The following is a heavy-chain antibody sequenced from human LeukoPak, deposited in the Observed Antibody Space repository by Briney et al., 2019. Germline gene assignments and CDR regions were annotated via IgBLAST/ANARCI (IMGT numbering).Heavy chain of an antibody. CDR1: GGSISSYY. J-gene: IGHJ4*02. CDR2: IYYSGST. D-gene: IGHD6-6*01. Sequence: SETLSLTCTVSGGSISSYYWSWIRQPPGKGLEWIGYIYYSGSTNYNPSLKSRVTISVDTSKNQFSLKPSSVTAADTAVYYCARGLIAARFFDYWGQGTLVTVSS. V-gene: IGHV4-59*01. CDR3: ARGLIAARFFDY.